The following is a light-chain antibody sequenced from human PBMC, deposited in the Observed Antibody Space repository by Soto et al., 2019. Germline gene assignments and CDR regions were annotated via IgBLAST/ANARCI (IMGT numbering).Light chain of an antibody. J-gene: IGLJ1*01. V-gene: IGLV1-40*01. CDR1: RSNVGAGHD. CDR3: QSYDTSLSVYV. Sequence: QSVLTQPPSVSGAPGQTVTISCTGSRSNVGAGHDVHWYQQFPGTAPKLLMYGNSIRPSGVPDRFSGSKSGTSASLAITGLHAEDEANYYCQSYDTSLSVYVFGTGTKLTVL. CDR2: GNS.